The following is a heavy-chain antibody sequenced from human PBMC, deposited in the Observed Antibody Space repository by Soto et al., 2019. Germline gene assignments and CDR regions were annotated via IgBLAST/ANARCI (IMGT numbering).Heavy chain of an antibody. Sequence: GGSLRLSCAASRFTFTTYAMNWVRQAPGKGLEWVALMSSDGSNEHYADSVRGRFTVSRDNSRNTLFLQMNNLRTDDTAVYYCAACGYLSGWYCYFEFCGRETRGAAAS. J-gene: IGHJ4*02. CDR2: MSSDGSNE. D-gene: IGHD6-19*01. CDR1: RFTFTTYA. CDR3: AACGYLSGWYCYFEF. V-gene: IGHV3-30-3*01.